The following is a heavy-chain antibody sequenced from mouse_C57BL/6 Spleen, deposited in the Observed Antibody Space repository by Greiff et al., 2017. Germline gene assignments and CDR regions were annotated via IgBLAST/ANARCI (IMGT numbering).Heavy chain of an antibody. CDR1: GYTFTSYW. J-gene: IGHJ2*01. D-gene: IGHD2-1*01. V-gene: IGHV1-69*01. Sequence: VQLQQPGAELVLPGASVKLSCTASGYTFTSYWMHWVKQRPGQGLEWIGAIDPSDSYTNYNQKFTGKSTLTVDKSSSPAYMQLSSLPSEDSAVYYCARSSLLYYFDDWGQGTTLTVSS. CDR2: IDPSDSYT. CDR3: ARSSLLYYFDD.